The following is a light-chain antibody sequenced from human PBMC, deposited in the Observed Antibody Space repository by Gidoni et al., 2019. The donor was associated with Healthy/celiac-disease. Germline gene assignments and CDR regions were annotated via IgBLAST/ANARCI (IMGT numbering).Light chain of an antibody. J-gene: IGKJ2*01. Sequence: DIVMTQSPDSLAVSLCERATINCKSSQSVLYSSNNKNYLAWYQQKPGQPPKLLIYWASTRESGVPDRFSGSGSGTDFTLTISSLQAEDVAVYYCQQYYSTYXXXQGTKLEIK. CDR3: QQYYSTYX. V-gene: IGKV4-1*01. CDR2: WAS. CDR1: QSVLYSSNNKNY.